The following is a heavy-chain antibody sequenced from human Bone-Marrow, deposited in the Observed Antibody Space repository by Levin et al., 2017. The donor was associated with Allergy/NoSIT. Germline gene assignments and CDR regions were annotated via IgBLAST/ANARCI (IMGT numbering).Heavy chain of an antibody. CDR3: ARGLIITQSGSKYYYGVDV. V-gene: IGHV4-61*01. Sequence: PSETLSLTCTVSGGSVFSGSYYWSWIRQPPGKGLEYIGYVCYSGSTNYNPSLKSRVTISMDTSKNQLSLKLSSVSAADTAVYYCARGLIITQSGSKYYYGVDVWGQGTPVTVSS. J-gene: IGHJ6*02. D-gene: IGHD3-10*01. CDR1: GGSVFSGSYY. CDR2: VCYSGST.